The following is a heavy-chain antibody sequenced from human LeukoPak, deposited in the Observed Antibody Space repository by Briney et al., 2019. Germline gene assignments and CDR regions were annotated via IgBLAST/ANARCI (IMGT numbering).Heavy chain of an antibody. CDR2: ISWDGGST. CDR3: AKDIALTDTAMGAGYFDY. CDR1: GFTYDDYA. J-gene: IGHJ4*02. Sequence: PGGSLRLSCAASGFTYDDYAMHWVRQAPGKGLEWVSLISWDGGSTYYADSVKGRFTISRDNSKNSLYLQMNSLRAEDTALYYCAKDIALTDTAMGAGYFDYWGQGTLVTVSS. V-gene: IGHV3-43D*03. D-gene: IGHD5-18*01.